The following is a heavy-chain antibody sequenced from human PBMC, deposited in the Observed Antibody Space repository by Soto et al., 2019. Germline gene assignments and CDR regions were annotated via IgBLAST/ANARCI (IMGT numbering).Heavy chain of an antibody. Sequence: GSLRLSCAAAGFTVSSNYMSWVRQAPGKGLEWVSVIYSGGSTYYADSVKGRLTISGDNSKNTLYLQMNSLRAEDTAVYYCARDEGRATTSPPHYWGQGTLVTVSS. CDR2: IYSGGST. J-gene: IGHJ4*02. CDR3: ARDEGRATTSPPHY. CDR1: GFTVSSNY. V-gene: IGHV3-53*01. D-gene: IGHD1-26*01.